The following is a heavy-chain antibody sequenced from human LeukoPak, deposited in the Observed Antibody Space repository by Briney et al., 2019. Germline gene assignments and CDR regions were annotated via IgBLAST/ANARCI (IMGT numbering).Heavy chain of an antibody. V-gene: IGHV1-8*01. J-gene: IGHJ4*02. CDR3: ARLGLYDVGD. D-gene: IGHD5/OR15-5a*01. CDR2: MNPNSGNI. CDR1: GYTFTSHD. Sequence: ASVKVSCKASGYTFTSHDINWVRQATGQGLEWMGWMNPNSGNIGYAQKFQGRVTMTRDTSISTAYMELSSLRSEDTAVYYCARLGLYDVGDWGQGTLVTVSS.